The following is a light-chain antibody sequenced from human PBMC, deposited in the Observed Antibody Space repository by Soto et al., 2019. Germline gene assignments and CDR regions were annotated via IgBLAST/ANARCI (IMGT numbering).Light chain of an antibody. Sequence: EIVMTQSPATLSVSPGERATLSCRASQSVSTNLAWYQQKPGQAPRLLIYGASTRATGIPARFSGSGSGTVITLTISSLQSEDFAVYYCQHYNNWPRTFGQGTKVEIK. J-gene: IGKJ1*01. CDR1: QSVSTN. V-gene: IGKV3-15*01. CDR2: GAS. CDR3: QHYNNWPRT.